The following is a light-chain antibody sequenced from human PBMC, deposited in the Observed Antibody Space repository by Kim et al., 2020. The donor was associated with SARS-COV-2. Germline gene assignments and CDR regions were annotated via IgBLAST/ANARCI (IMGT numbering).Light chain of an antibody. V-gene: IGKV1-5*03. CDR2: TAS. J-gene: IGKJ4*01. CDR3: QHYNSYPLT. Sequence: DIQMTQSPSTLSASVGDRVTITCRASQSISSWLAWYQQKPGKAPKLLIYTASTLQSGVPSRFSGSKSGTEFTLTISSLQPDDFATYNCQHYNSYPLTFGGGTKVDIK. CDR1: QSISSW.